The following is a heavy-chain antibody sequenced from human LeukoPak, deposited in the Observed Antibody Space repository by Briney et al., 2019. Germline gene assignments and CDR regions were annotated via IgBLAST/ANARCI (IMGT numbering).Heavy chain of an antibody. D-gene: IGHD5-24*01. V-gene: IGHV4-39*07. CDR2: IYYSGSA. CDR1: RDSIISSSYY. Sequence: SETLSLTCTVSRDSIISSSYYWGCIRQPPGKGLEWIGSIYYSGSAYYNPSLKSRVTISVDTSKNQFSLKLSSVTAADTAVYYCARDGYNPIDYWGQGTLVTISS. CDR3: ARDGYNPIDY. J-gene: IGHJ4*02.